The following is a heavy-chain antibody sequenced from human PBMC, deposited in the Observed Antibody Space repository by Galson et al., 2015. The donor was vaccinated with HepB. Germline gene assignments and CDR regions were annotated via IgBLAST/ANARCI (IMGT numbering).Heavy chain of an antibody. V-gene: IGHV3-9*01. Sequence: SLRLSCAASGFTFDDYAMHWVRQAPGKGLEWVSGISRNSGSIGYADSVKGRFTISRDNAKNSLYLQMNSLRAEDTALYYCAKDRTNGGIITFGGVIAPDAFDIWGQGTMVTVSS. CDR3: AKDRTNGGIITFGGVIAPDAFDI. CDR2: ISRNSGSI. D-gene: IGHD3-16*02. J-gene: IGHJ3*02. CDR1: GFTFDDYA.